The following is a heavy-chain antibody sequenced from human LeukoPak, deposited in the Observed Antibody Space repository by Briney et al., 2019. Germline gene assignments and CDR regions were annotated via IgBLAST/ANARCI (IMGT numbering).Heavy chain of an antibody. CDR3: ARLPLYSSGWLVDY. D-gene: IGHD6-19*01. Sequence: SETLSLTCTVSGXSISNYYWSWIRQPPGKGLEWIGYIYYSGGANYNPSLKSRVTISVDTSKNQFSLRLSSVTAADTAVYYCARLPLYSSGWLVDYWGQGTLVTVSS. V-gene: IGHV4-59*08. J-gene: IGHJ4*02. CDR1: GXSISNYY. CDR2: IYYSGGA.